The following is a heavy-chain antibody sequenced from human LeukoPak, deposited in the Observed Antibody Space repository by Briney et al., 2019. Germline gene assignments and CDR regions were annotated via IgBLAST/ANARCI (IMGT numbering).Heavy chain of an antibody. V-gene: IGHV3-48*03. CDR1: GLTLRTYE. CDR3: AKSPRDGYTPYYFDY. Sequence: RGGSLRDSRAPSGLTLRTYETIGVPAAPGRGGECGSCISHSGSSIYYAHSVKGRFTISRDNAKNSLHLQMSSLSAEDTAVYYCAKSPRDGYTPYYFDYWGQGTLVTVSS. J-gene: IGHJ4*02. D-gene: IGHD5-24*01. CDR2: ISHSGSSI.